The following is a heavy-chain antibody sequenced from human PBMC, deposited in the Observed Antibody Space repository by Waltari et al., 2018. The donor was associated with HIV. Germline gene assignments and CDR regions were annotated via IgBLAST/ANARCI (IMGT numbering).Heavy chain of an antibody. CDR1: GYSFTKNW. CDR3: VTSAYGANSWIDY. Sequence: DVQLVQSGAEIKKTGESLKISCKGSGYSFTKNWIGWVRQMPGKGLDWMAIIYPDDSDTRYNPSFRGQVTISVDRSISTAHLSWRRLKTSDTGIYYCVTSAYGANSWIDYWGQGTPVTVSS. D-gene: IGHD3-10*01. CDR2: IYPDDSDT. J-gene: IGHJ4*02. V-gene: IGHV5-51*01.